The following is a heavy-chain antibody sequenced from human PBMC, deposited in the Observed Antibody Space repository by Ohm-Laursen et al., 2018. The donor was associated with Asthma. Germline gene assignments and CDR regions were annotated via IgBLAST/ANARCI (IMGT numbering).Heavy chain of an antibody. J-gene: IGHJ5*02. CDR2: INHSGST. D-gene: IGHD3-10*01. V-gene: IGHV4-34*01. Sequence: SETLSLTCAVYGGSFSGYYWSWIRQPPGKGLEWIGEINHSGSTNYNPSLKSRVTISVDTSKNQFSLKLSSVTAADTAVYYCARGSVTMVQGVRTGSGWFDPWGQGTLVTVSS. CDR3: ARGSVTMVQGVRTGSGWFDP. CDR1: GGSFSGYY.